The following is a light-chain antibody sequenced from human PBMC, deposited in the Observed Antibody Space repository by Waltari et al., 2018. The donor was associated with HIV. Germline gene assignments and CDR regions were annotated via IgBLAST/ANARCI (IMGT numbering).Light chain of an antibody. CDR3: SSYTSSDTWV. Sequence: QSALTQPASVSGSPGQSITIPCTGTSSDVGGYNYVSWYQQHPGKAPKLMIHEVSSRPSGVSNRFSASKSGNTASLTISGLQAEDEADYYCSSYTSSDTWVFGGGTKVTV. J-gene: IGLJ3*02. CDR1: SSDVGGYNY. V-gene: IGLV2-14*01. CDR2: EVS.